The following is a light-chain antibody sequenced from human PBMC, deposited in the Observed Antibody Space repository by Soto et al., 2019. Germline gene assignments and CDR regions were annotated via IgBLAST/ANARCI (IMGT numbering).Light chain of an antibody. CDR1: SSDVGGYNY. J-gene: IGLJ2*01. Sequence: QSALTQPPSASGSHGQSVTISCTGTSSDVGGYNYVSWYQQHPGKAPKLMIYEVSKRPSGVPDRFSGSKSSNTASLTVSGLQAEDEADYYCSSYAGSNNFVFGGGTKHTVL. CDR2: EVS. V-gene: IGLV2-8*01. CDR3: SSYAGSNNFV.